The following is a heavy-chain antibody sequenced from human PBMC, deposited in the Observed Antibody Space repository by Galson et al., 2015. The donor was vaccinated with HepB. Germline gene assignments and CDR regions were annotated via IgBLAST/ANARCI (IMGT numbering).Heavy chain of an antibody. D-gene: IGHD3-10*01. J-gene: IGHJ4*02. Sequence: SLRLSCAASAFSFSSFGMNWFRQAPGKGPEWISYIGPSGSDRKYADSVKGRFTISRDNAKNPLYLEMNSLRDEDTAVYYCARDPYGAGNCWGQGTLVTVSS. V-gene: IGHV3-48*02. CDR3: ARDPYGAGNC. CDR2: IGPSGSDR. CDR1: AFSFSSFG.